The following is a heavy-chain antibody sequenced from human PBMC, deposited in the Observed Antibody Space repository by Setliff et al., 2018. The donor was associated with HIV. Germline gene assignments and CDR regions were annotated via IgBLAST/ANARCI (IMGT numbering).Heavy chain of an antibody. Sequence: SEALSLTCTVSGGSISSGDYYWSWIRQPPGKGLEWIGYIYYSGSTYYNPSLKSRVTISVDTSKNHLFLKLTSVTTADTAVYFCAKSSPSIGYITDCWGQGAPVTVSS. CDR1: GGSISSGDYY. CDR3: AKSSPSIGYITDC. V-gene: IGHV4-31*03. J-gene: IGHJ4*02. D-gene: IGHD5-12*01. CDR2: IYYSGST.